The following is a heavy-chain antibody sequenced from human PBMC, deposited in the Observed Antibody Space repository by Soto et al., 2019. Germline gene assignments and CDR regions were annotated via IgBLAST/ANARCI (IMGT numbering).Heavy chain of an antibody. Sequence: QVHLQESGPGLVEPSGTLSLTCGVSNGSITSDNWWSWVRLPPGKGLEWIGEIYPRGSTNYNPSLRSRVTISMDKSKNQFSLQLSSVTAADTAVYYCAKYQPRTTTFDPWGQGTLVTVSS. D-gene: IGHD1-1*01. V-gene: IGHV4-4*02. CDR2: IYPRGST. J-gene: IGHJ5*02. CDR1: NGSITSDNW. CDR3: AKYQPRTTTFDP.